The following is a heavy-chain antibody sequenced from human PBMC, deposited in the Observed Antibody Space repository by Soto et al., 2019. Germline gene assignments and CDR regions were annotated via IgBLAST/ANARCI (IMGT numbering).Heavy chain of an antibody. CDR2: IYYNGNT. CDR1: GGSISSYY. Sequence: SETLSLTCTVSGGSISSYYWSWIRQPPGKGLEWIGYIYYNGNTNYNPSLRSRVTISVDTSKNQFSLKVSSVAAADTAVYYCARNVDTTRAYYFDYWGQGTMVTVYS. J-gene: IGHJ4*02. D-gene: IGHD5-18*01. V-gene: IGHV4-59*01. CDR3: ARNVDTTRAYYFDY.